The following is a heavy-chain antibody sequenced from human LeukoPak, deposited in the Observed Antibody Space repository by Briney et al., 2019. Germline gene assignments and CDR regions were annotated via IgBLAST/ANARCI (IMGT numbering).Heavy chain of an antibody. V-gene: IGHV1-46*01. CDR2: ITPSGGST. D-gene: IGHD5-12*01. Sequence: ASVKVSCKASGYTFTSYYMHWVRQAPGQGLEWMGIITPSGGSTSYAQKFRGRVTMTTDTSTSTVYMELSRLRSEDTAVYYCARGGSGGKDWFDPWGQGTLVTVSS. CDR1: GYTFTSYY. CDR3: ARGGSGGKDWFDP. J-gene: IGHJ5*02.